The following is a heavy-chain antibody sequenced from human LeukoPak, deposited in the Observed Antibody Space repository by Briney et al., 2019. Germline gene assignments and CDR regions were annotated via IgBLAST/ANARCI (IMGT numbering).Heavy chain of an antibody. CDR1: GYTFTGYY. V-gene: IGHV1-2*02. Sequence: GASVKVSCKASGYTFTGYYMHWVRQAPGQGLEWMGWINPNSGGTNYAQKFQGRVTMTRDTSISTAYMELSRLRSDDTAVYYCARDRVVVVPAALYYFDYWGQGTLVTVSS. CDR2: INPNSGGT. J-gene: IGHJ4*02. D-gene: IGHD2-2*01. CDR3: ARDRVVVVPAALYYFDY.